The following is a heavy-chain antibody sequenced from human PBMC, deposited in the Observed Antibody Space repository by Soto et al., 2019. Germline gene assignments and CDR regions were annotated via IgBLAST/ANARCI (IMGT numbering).Heavy chain of an antibody. V-gene: IGHV1-2*04. Sequence: QVQLVQSGAEVKKPGASVKVSCKASGYTFTGYYMHWVRQAPGQGLEWMGWINPNSGGTSYAQKFQGWVTMTRDTSISTAYMELSRLRSDDTAIYYCAREKYSGSFYENWGQGTLVTVSS. D-gene: IGHD1-26*01. CDR2: INPNSGGT. J-gene: IGHJ4*02. CDR3: AREKYSGSFYEN. CDR1: GYTFTGYY.